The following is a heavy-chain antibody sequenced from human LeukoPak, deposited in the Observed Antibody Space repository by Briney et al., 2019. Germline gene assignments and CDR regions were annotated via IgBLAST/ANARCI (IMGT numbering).Heavy chain of an antibody. V-gene: IGHV4-30-4*08. CDR2: IYYSGST. Sequence: KSSETLSLTCTVSGGSISSGDYYWSWIRQPPGKGLEWIGYIYYSGSTYYNPSLKSRVTISVDTSKNQFSLKLSSVTAADTAVYYCARALFRLRLANDAFDIWGQGTMVTVSS. CDR1: GGSISSGDYY. D-gene: IGHD2-21*01. J-gene: IGHJ3*02. CDR3: ARALFRLRLANDAFDI.